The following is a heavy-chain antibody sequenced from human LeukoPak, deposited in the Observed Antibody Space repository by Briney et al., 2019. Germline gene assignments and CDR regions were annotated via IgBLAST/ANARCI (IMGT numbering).Heavy chain of an antibody. J-gene: IGHJ6*03. D-gene: IGHD3-10*01. CDR1: GGSISSYY. V-gene: IGHV4-4*07. CDR3: ARGRGYYGSGSYSFNYYYMDV. Sequence: KPSETLSLTCTVSGGSISSYYWSWIRQPAGKGLEWIGRIYTSGSTNYNPSLKSRVTMSVDTSKNQFSLKLSSVTAADTAVYYCARGRGYYGSGSYSFNYYYMDVWGKGTTVTVSS. CDR2: IYTSGST.